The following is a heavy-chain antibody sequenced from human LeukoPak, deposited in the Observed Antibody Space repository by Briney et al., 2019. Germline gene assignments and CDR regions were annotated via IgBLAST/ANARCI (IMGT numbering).Heavy chain of an antibody. V-gene: IGHV3-21*01. J-gene: IGHJ4*02. Sequence: PGRSLRLSCAASGFTFSSHSMNWVRQAPGKGLEWGSSISRSSRYIYYADSVKGRFTISRDNAKNSLYLQMNSLRAEDTAVYYCARDSSGYYWAAENFDYWGQGTLVTVSS. D-gene: IGHD3-22*01. CDR3: ARDSSGYYWAAENFDY. CDR2: ISRSSRYI. CDR1: GFTFSSHS.